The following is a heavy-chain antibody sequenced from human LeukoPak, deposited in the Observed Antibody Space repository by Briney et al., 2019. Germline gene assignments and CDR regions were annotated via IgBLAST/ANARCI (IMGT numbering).Heavy chain of an antibody. CDR1: GFTFSSYA. V-gene: IGHV3-23*01. J-gene: IGHJ5*02. CDR3: AKALDYDFWSGYPGVDP. Sequence: GGSLRLSCAASGFTFSSYAMSWVRQAPGKGLEWVSAISGSGGSTYCADSVKGRFTFSRDNSKNTLYLQMNSLRAEDTAVYYCAKALDYDFWSGYPGVDPWGQGTLVTVSS. D-gene: IGHD3-3*01. CDR2: ISGSGGST.